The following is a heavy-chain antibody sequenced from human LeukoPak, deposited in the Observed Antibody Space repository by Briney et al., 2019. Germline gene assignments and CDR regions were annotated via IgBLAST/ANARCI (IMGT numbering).Heavy chain of an antibody. V-gene: IGHV3-30-3*01. J-gene: IGHJ4*02. Sequence: PGGSLRLSCAASGFTFSSYAMHWVRQAPGKGLEWVAVISYDGSNKYYADSVKGRFTISRDNSKNTLYLQMNSLRAEDTAVYYCARDVAYDSSGYYLDYWGQGTLVTVSS. CDR3: ARDVAYDSSGYYLDY. CDR2: ISYDGSNK. CDR1: GFTFSSYA. D-gene: IGHD3-22*01.